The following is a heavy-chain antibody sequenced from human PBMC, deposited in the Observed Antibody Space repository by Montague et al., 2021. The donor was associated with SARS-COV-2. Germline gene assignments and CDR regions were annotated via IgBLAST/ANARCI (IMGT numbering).Heavy chain of an antibody. CDR3: ARIPYGSGGVFDY. V-gene: IGHV2-70*01. Sequence: PALVKPTQTLTLTCRFSGFSLSVSGMSVAWIRQSPGKALEWLGHIDWDDGKYYRTSLKTRLTISKDTSKNQVVLTMTNMDPVDTGTYYCARIPYGSGGVFDYWGQGTLVTVSS. CDR2: IDWDDGK. J-gene: IGHJ4*02. CDR1: GFSLSVSGMS. D-gene: IGHD3-10*01.